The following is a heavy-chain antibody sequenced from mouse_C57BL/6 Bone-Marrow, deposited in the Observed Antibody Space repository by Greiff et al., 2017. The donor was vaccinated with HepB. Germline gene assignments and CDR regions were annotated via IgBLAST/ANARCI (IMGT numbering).Heavy chain of an antibody. J-gene: IGHJ1*03. CDR2: IWTGGGT. V-gene: IGHV2-9-1*01. CDR1: GFSLTSYA. CDR3: ARKKIYYYGSSYWDFDV. Sequence: QVQLKESGPGLVAPSQSLSITCTVSGFSLTSYAISWVRQPPGKGLEWLGVIWTGGGTNYNSALKSRLSISKDNSKSQVFLKMNSLQTDDTARYYWARKKIYYYGSSYWDFDVWGTGTTVTVSS. D-gene: IGHD1-1*01.